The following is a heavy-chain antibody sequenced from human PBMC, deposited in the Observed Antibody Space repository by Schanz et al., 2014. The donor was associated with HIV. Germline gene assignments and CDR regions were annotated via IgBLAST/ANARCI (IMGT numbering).Heavy chain of an antibody. D-gene: IGHD5-12*01. Sequence: VQLVESGGGLVQPGGSLRLSCAASGITFSTYAMSWVRQAPGRGRGWIARIRNKAHGQTTEYAASVKGRFTISRDNSENSLYLQMNSLRTEDTAVYYCARGDGGYWYYFDYWGQGTLVTVSS. CDR1: GITFSTYA. J-gene: IGHJ4*02. CDR2: IRNKAHGQTT. CDR3: ARGDGGYWYYFDY. V-gene: IGHV3-72*01.